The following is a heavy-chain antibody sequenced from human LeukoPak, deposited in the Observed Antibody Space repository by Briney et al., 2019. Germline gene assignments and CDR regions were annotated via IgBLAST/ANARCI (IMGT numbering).Heavy chain of an antibody. Sequence: GGSMRLSCAASGFTFSSYWMHWVRQAPGKGLVWVSRINSDGSSTSYADSVKGRFTISRDNVKNTLYLQMNSLRAEDTAVYYCARGGYYDSSGYYTIDYWGQGTLVTVSS. D-gene: IGHD3-22*01. J-gene: IGHJ4*02. CDR1: GFTFSSYW. CDR3: ARGGYYDSSGYYTIDY. CDR2: INSDGSST. V-gene: IGHV3-74*01.